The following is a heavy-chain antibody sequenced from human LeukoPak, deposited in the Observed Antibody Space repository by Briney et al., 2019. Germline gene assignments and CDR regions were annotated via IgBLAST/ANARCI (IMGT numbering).Heavy chain of an antibody. CDR2: ISSSSSYI. Sequence: GGSLRLSCAASGFTFSSYSMNWVRQAPGKGLEWVSSISSSSSYIYYADSVKGRFTISRDNAKNSLYLQMNSLRAEDTAVYCCARDGRDSGDFDYWGQGTLVTVSS. CDR3: ARDGRDSGDFDY. V-gene: IGHV3-21*01. J-gene: IGHJ4*02. CDR1: GFTFSSYS. D-gene: IGHD1-26*01.